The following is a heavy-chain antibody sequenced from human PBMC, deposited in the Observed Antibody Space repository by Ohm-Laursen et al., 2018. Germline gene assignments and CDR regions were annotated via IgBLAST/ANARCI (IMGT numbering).Heavy chain of an antibody. D-gene: IGHD3-22*01. CDR1: DDSISSYY. J-gene: IGHJ2*01. Sequence: SDTLSLTCTVSDDSISSYYWNWIRQPPGKGLEWIGYIYYSGSTNYNPSLKSRVTISVDTSKNQFSLKLSSVTAADTAVYYCARADSWYFDLWGRGTLVTVSS. V-gene: IGHV4-59*07. CDR3: ARADSWYFDL. CDR2: IYYSGST.